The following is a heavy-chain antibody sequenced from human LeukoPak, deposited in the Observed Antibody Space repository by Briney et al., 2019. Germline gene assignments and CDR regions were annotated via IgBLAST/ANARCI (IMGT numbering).Heavy chain of an antibody. Sequence: GGSLRLSCAASGLIFSTYTMNWVRQAPGKGLEWVSSVSSSSSYIYYADSVKGRFTISRDNAKNSLYLQMNSLRAEDTAVYYCARGSADFDYWGQGTLVTVSS. CDR3: ARGSADFDY. V-gene: IGHV3-21*06. CDR1: GLIFSTYT. J-gene: IGHJ4*02. D-gene: IGHD6-19*01. CDR2: VSSSSSYI.